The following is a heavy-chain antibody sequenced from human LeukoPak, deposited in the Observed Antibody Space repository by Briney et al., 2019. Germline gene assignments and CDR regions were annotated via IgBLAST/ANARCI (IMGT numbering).Heavy chain of an antibody. CDR2: ISGSGGST. CDR1: GFTFSSYA. J-gene: IGHJ4*02. D-gene: IGHD3-22*01. V-gene: IGHV3-23*01. Sequence: PGGSLRLSCAASGFTFSSYAMSRVRQAPGKGLEWVSVISGSGGSTYHADSVKGRLTISRDNSRNTLYLQMNSLRAEDTAVYYCAKRATYYYDSSGYYHFDYWGQGTLVTVSS. CDR3: AKRATYYYDSSGYYHFDY.